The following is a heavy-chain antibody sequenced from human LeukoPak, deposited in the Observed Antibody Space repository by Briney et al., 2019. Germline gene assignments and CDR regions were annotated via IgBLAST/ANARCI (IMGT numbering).Heavy chain of an antibody. CDR1: GFTFSLYG. CDR2: ISNDGDYE. J-gene: IGHJ4*02. Sequence: GRSLRLSRAASGFTFSLYGMHWVRQAPGKGLEWVAVISNDGDYEYYTDSVKGRFTISRDNAKDTLYLQMDSLRREDTAVYYCAKDGRGRTFFGDIEYWGQGTLVAVSS. CDR3: AKDGRGRTFFGDIEY. V-gene: IGHV3-30*18. D-gene: IGHD3-10*01.